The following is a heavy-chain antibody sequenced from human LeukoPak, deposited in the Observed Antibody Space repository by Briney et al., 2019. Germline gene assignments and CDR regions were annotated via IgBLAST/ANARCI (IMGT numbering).Heavy chain of an antibody. J-gene: IGHJ5*02. CDR3: AAIGEKNWFDP. CDR1: GGSISSGGYY. V-gene: IGHV4-31*03. CDR2: IYYSGST. D-gene: IGHD2-21*01. Sequence: SETLSLTCTVSGGSISSGGYYWSWIRQHPGKGLEWIGYIYYSGSTYYNPSLKSRVTISVDTSKNQFSLKLSSVTAADTAVYYCAAIGEKNWFDPWGQGTLVTVSS.